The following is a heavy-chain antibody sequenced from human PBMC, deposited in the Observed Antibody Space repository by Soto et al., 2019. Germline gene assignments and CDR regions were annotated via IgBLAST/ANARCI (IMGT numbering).Heavy chain of an antibody. CDR2: MNPNNGDT. Sequence: QVQLVQSGAEVKKPGASVKVSCKASGYTFNAFYVHWVRQAPGHGLEWMGWMNPNNGDTYYAKKFEGWVSMTRDTSISTAYMDLRELKSDDSAVYFCARAWGAGIFFYFNSWGQGTLVTVSS. CDR3: ARAWGAGIFFYFNS. CDR1: GYTFNAFY. J-gene: IGHJ4*02. V-gene: IGHV1-2*04. D-gene: IGHD3-10*01.